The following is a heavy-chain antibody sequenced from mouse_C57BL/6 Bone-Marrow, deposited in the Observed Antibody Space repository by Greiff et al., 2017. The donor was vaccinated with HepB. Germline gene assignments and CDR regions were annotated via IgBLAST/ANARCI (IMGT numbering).Heavy chain of an antibody. CDR2: IDPSDSYT. J-gene: IGHJ4*01. CDR3: ARRDFYAMDY. CDR1: GYTFTSYW. Sequence: QVQLQQPGAALVMPGASVQLSCKASGYTFTSYWMHWVKQRPGQGLEWIGEIDPSDSYTNYNQKFKGKSTLTVDKSSSKAYMQLSSLTSEDSAVYYCARRDFYAMDYWGQGTSVTVSS. V-gene: IGHV1-69*01.